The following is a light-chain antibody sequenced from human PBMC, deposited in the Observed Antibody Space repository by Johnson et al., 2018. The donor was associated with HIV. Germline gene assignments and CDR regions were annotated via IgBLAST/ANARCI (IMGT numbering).Light chain of an antibody. J-gene: IGLJ1*01. CDR1: SSNIGNNY. CDR3: GTWDSSPGAYV. Sequence: QSVLTQPPSVSAAPGQKVTISCSGSSSNIGNNYVSWYKQFPGTAPKLLMYENNKRPSGIPDRFSGSKSGTSATLGITGLQTGDEADYYCGTWDSSPGAYVFGTGTKVTVL. V-gene: IGLV1-51*02. CDR2: ENN.